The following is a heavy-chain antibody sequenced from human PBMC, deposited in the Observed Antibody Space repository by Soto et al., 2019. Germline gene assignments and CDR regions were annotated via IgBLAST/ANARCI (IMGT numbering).Heavy chain of an antibody. J-gene: IGHJ6*03. D-gene: IGHD2-8*01. V-gene: IGHV3-66*01. CDR1: GFTVSSNY. Sequence: PGGSLRLSWAASGFTVSSNYMSWVRQAPGKGLEWVSVIYSGGSTYYADSVKGRFTISRDNSKNTLYPQMNSLRAEDTAVYYCSRARSRKWYYYYYMDVWGKGTTVTVSS. CDR2: IYSGGST. CDR3: SRARSRKWYYYYYMDV.